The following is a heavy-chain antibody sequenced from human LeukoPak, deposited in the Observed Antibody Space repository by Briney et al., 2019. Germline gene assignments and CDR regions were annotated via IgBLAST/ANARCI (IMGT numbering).Heavy chain of an antibody. Sequence: SETLSLTCTVSGGSISGYYWSWIRQPPGKGLEWIGYIYYSGSTNYNPSLKSRVTISVDTSKNQFSLKLSSVTAADTAVYYCARVVSAEWLRSYYYFDYWGQGTLVTVSS. CDR2: IYYSGST. CDR3: ARVVSAEWLRSYYYFDY. D-gene: IGHD3-3*01. J-gene: IGHJ4*02. CDR1: GGSISGYY. V-gene: IGHV4-59*01.